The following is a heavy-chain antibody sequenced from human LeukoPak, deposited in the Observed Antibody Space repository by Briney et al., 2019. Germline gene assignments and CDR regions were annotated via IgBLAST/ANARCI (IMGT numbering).Heavy chain of an antibody. CDR2: ISGSGGNT. Sequence: GGSLRLSCAASGFTFSSYAMSWVRQAPGKGREWGSVISGSGGNTYYADSVKGRFTISRDNSKNTLYLQMTSLRPEDTAIYYCARSNDFWSGPLRNYYYYMDVWGKGTTVTVSS. CDR3: ARSNDFWSGPLRNYYYYMDV. J-gene: IGHJ6*03. CDR1: GFTFSSYA. D-gene: IGHD3-3*01. V-gene: IGHV3-23*01.